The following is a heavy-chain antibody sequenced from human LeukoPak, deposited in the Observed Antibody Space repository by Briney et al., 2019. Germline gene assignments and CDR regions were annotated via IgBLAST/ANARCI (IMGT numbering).Heavy chain of an antibody. CDR2: ISSRSSHI. Sequence: PGGSLRLSCAAPGFTFSYYSMNWVRETPGKGLEGVSSISSRSSHIDYADSVKGRLTISRDDAKNSLYLQMNSLRVEDTAVYYCARDQGFHFQHMDVWGKGTTVIVSS. CDR1: GFTFSYYS. V-gene: IGHV3-21*01. D-gene: IGHD2-15*01. CDR3: ARDQGFHFQHMDV. J-gene: IGHJ6*03.